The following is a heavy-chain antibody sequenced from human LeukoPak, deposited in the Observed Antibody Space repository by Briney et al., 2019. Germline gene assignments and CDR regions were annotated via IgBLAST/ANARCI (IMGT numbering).Heavy chain of an antibody. CDR1: GFTFSSYS. Sequence: PGGSLRLSXAASGFTFSSYSMNWVRQAPGKGLEWVSSISSSSSYIYYADSVKGRFTISRDNAKDSLYLQMNSLRAEDTAVYYCARDSGDGYNSVDYWGQGTLVTVSS. CDR3: ARDSGDGYNSVDY. J-gene: IGHJ4*02. V-gene: IGHV3-21*01. D-gene: IGHD5-24*01. CDR2: ISSSSSYI.